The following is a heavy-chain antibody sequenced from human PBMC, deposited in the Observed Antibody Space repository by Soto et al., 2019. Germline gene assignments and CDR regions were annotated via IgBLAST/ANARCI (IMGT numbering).Heavy chain of an antibody. J-gene: IGHJ3*02. V-gene: IGHV1-2*04. CDR2: INPNSGGT. CDR1: GYTFTGYY. Sequence: ASVKVSCKASGYTFTGYYMHWVRQAPGQGLEWMGWINPNSGGTNYAQKFQGWVTMTRDTSISTAYMELSRLRSDDTAVYYRAREWGSKRHDAFDIWGQGTMVTVSS. D-gene: IGHD6-25*01. CDR3: AREWGSKRHDAFDI.